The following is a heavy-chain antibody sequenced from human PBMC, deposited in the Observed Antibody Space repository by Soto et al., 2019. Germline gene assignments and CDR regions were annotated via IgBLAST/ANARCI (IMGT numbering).Heavy chain of an antibody. CDR2: IYHSGTA. J-gene: IGHJ4*02. CDR3: AGGRGTYTDY. D-gene: IGHD2-2*02. Sequence: QVQLQESGPGLVKPSQTLSLTCIVSGDSISSGGYLWTWIRQYPGKGLEWMGYIYHSGTAFYNPSLKSRLTISVDTSNNQFSLRLSSVTAGDTAGYYWAGGRGTYTDYWGQGTLVIVSS. CDR1: GDSISSGGYL. V-gene: IGHV4-31*03.